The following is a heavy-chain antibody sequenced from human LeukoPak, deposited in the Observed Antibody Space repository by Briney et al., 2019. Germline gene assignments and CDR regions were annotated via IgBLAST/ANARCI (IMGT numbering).Heavy chain of an antibody. CDR3: ARDLPYDRSGYYYLAFDV. J-gene: IGHJ3*01. D-gene: IGHD3-22*01. CDR2: ISSSGSNM. Sequence: GGSLRLPCAASGFTFSDYYMSWIRQAPGKGLEWISYISSSGSNMRYADSVKGRFTISRDSAKNSLYLQMNSLRAEDTALYYCARDLPYDRSGYYYLAFDVWGQGTMVTVSS. V-gene: IGHV3-11*04. CDR1: GFTFSDYY.